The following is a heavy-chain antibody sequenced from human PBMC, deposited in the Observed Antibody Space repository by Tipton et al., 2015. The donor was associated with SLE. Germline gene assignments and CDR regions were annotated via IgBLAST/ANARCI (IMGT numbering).Heavy chain of an antibody. CDR2: ISHDGSNK. J-gene: IGHJ3*01. V-gene: IGHV3-30*04. CDR3: AREAQGYGSGAFDF. CDR1: GFTFSSYV. D-gene: IGHD3-3*01. Sequence: SLRLSCAASGFTFSSYVVHWVRRAPGKGLEGVAFISHDGSNKYYADSEKGPFTISRDNSKNTLYLQMNSLRAEDTAVYYCAREAQGYGSGAFDFWGQGTMVTVSS.